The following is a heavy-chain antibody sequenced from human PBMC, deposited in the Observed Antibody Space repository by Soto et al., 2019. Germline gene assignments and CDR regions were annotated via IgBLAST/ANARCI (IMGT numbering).Heavy chain of an antibody. CDR3: ATSEGRDGYSFDY. J-gene: IGHJ4*02. CDR2: IIPMFGTP. V-gene: IGHV1-69*13. Sequence: SVKLSFKASVYSLTGYYIHWVRHAPGQGLEWMGGIIPMFGTPHYAEKFQDRVTITADESTGTAYLELSSLTSEDTAVYYCATSEGRDGYSFDYWGPGTLVTVSS. D-gene: IGHD5-12*01. CDR1: VYSLTGYY.